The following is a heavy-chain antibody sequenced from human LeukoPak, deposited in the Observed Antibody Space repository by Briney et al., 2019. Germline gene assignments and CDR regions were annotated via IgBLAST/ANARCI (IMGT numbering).Heavy chain of an antibody. Sequence: GGSLRLPCAASGLTVGSKYMGWVRQAPGKGLEWVSVIYRGGDTYYADSVRGRFTVSRDISQNTLYLQMNRLRVEDTAVYYCATRPDDNDFPYFDFWGQGTLVLVSS. V-gene: IGHV3-66*01. CDR1: GLTVGSKY. J-gene: IGHJ4*02. CDR3: ATRPDDNDFPYFDF. D-gene: IGHD3-3*01. CDR2: IYRGGDT.